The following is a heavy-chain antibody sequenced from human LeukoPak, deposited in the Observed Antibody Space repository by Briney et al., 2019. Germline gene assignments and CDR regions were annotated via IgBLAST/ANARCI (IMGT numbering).Heavy chain of an antibody. CDR3: AKDAGMTPWYFDY. CDR2: IGGSGGST. CDR1: GFTFSNFA. Sequence: PGGSLRLSCAASGFTFSNFAMSWVRQAPGKGLEWVSAIGGSGGSTYYADSVRGRFTISRDNSKNTLFLQMNSLRAEDTALYYCAKDAGMTPWYFDYWGQGTLVTVSS. V-gene: IGHV3-23*01. D-gene: IGHD3-10*01. J-gene: IGHJ4*02.